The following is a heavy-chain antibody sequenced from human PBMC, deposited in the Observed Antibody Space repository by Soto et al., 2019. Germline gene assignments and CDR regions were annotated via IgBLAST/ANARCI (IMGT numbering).Heavy chain of an antibody. CDR2: TYYRSKWYN. D-gene: IGHD6-13*01. J-gene: IGHJ5*02. CDR3: ARGQQLVYRGNYNLFDP. Sequence: SQTLSLTCAISGDSVSSNSAAWNWIRQSPSRGLEWLGRTYYRSKWYNDYAVSVKSRITINPDTSKNQFSLQLNSVTPEDTAVYYCARGQQLVYRGNYNLFDPWGQGTLVIVSS. CDR1: GDSVSSNSAA. V-gene: IGHV6-1*01.